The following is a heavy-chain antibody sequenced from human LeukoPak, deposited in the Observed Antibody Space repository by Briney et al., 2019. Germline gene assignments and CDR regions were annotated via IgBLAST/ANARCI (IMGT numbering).Heavy chain of an antibody. CDR3: AKGVGVVRAYYGSGSFFDY. CDR2: IRYDGSNK. D-gene: IGHD3-10*01. CDR1: GFTFSSYV. V-gene: IGHV3-30*02. Sequence: PGGSLRLSCAASGFTFSSYVMHWVRQAPGKGVEGVAFIRYDGSNKYYADSVKGRFTISRDNSKNTLYLQMNSLRAEDTAVYYCAKGVGVVRAYYGSGSFFDYWGQGTLVTVSS. J-gene: IGHJ4*02.